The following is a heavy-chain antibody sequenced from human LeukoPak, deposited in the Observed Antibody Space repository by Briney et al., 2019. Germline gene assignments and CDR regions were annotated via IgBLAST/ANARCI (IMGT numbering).Heavy chain of an antibody. V-gene: IGHV3-48*03. D-gene: IGHD2-2*01. CDR1: GFTFRSYE. Sequence: GGSLRLSCAASGFTFRSYEMNWVRQAPGKGLEWVSYISSSGSTIHYADSVKGRFTISRDNAKNSLYLQMNSLRAEDTAVYYRARDGVVPAAMIAFDIWGQGTRVTVSS. CDR3: ARDGVVPAAMIAFDI. CDR2: ISSSGSTI. J-gene: IGHJ3*02.